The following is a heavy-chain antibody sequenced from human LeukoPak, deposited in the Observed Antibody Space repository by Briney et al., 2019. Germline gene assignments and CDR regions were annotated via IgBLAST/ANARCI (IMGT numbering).Heavy chain of an antibody. CDR2: LNPSSGAT. J-gene: IGHJ4*02. Sequence: ASVKVSCKAPGYTFSDYYIHWLRQAPGQGLEWMGILNPSSGATTYAQKFLGRVTMTRDMSTSTVYMDVSGLISDDTAMYYCARDRGVNYYFDYWGQGTLVTVSS. D-gene: IGHD3-10*01. CDR1: GYTFSDYY. CDR3: ARDRGVNYYFDY. V-gene: IGHV1-46*01.